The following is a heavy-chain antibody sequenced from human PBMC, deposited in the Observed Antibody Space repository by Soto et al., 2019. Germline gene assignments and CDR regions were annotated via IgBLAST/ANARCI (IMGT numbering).Heavy chain of an antibody. V-gene: IGHV3-30-3*01. Sequence: QVQLVESGGGVVQPGMSLRLSCAASGFTFSRYVMHWVRQAPGKGLEWVAVLSHDINNKIYADSVKGRSTISRDNSKNTLDLQVDSLRDEDTAIYYCAREGDSSGFAGYFDSWGQGTLVTVSS. J-gene: IGHJ4*02. CDR1: GFTFSRYV. CDR3: AREGDSSGFAGYFDS. D-gene: IGHD3-22*01. CDR2: LSHDINNK.